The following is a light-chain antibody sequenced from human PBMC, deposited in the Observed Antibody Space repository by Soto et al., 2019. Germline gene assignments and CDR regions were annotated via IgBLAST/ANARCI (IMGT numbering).Light chain of an antibody. Sequence: DIQMTQSPSTLSASVGDRVTITCRASQSISSWLAWYQQKPGKAPKLLIYKASSLESGVPSRFSGSGSGTEFTLTISRLEPEDFAVYFCQQYGNSPPGTFGQGTRLEIK. CDR3: QQYGNSPPGT. V-gene: IGKV1-5*03. CDR2: KAS. J-gene: IGKJ5*01. CDR1: QSISSW.